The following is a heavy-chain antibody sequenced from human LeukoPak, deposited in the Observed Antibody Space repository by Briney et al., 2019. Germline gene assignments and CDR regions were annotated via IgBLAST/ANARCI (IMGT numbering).Heavy chain of an antibody. CDR2: ISHDETHK. CDR1: GFTFRTYT. CDR3: ARDRGSSWYFDAMGHDAFDI. Sequence: GGSLRLSCAASGFTFRTYTMHWVRQAPGKGLEWVAVISHDETHKYYSDSVRGRFTISRDNAKNSLYLQMNSLRAEDTAVYYCARDRGSSWYFDAMGHDAFDIWGQGTMVTVSS. J-gene: IGHJ3*02. D-gene: IGHD6-13*01. V-gene: IGHV3-30-3*01.